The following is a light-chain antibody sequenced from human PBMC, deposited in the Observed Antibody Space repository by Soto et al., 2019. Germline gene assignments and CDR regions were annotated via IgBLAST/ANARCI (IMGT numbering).Light chain of an antibody. CDR3: QQRSNWPYT. CDR2: DAS. V-gene: IGKV3-11*01. CDR1: QSVSTY. J-gene: IGKJ2*01. Sequence: EIVLTQSPATLSLSPGERATLSCRASQSVSTYLAWFQQKPGQAPRLLIYDASNRATGIPARFSGSGSGTDFTLIISSLEPEDFAVYYCQQRSNWPYTFGQGTKLEIK.